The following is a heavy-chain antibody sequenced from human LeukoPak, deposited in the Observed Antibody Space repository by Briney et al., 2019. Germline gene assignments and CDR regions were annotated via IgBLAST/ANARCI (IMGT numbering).Heavy chain of an antibody. D-gene: IGHD3-10*01. J-gene: IGHJ4*02. V-gene: IGHV3-23*01. CDR2: ISDGGGSR. Sequence: GGSLRLSCAVSGITLSNYGMSWVRQAPGKGLEWGSGISDGGGSRNYADSVKGRFTISRDNPKNTLYLQMNSLRPEDTAVYFCAERGVVIRAVIIVGFHKEAYYFDYWGQGALVTVSS. CDR3: AERGVVIRAVIIVGFHKEAYYFDY. CDR1: GITLSNYG.